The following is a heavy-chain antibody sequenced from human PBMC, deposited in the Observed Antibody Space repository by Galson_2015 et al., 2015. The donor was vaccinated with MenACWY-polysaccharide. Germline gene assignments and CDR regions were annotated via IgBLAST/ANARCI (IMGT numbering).Heavy chain of an antibody. Sequence: SLRLSCAASGLTFSNWTMTWVRQAPGKGLEWVACIKKDGSEKYYVDSVKGRFTISRDNAKNSLYLQMNSLRAEDTAVYFCARDLFCLGHWGQGTTVTVSS. V-gene: IGHV3-7*01. J-gene: IGHJ6*02. CDR1: GLTFSNWT. CDR3: ARDLFCLGH. CDR2: IKKDGSEK. D-gene: IGHD7-27*01.